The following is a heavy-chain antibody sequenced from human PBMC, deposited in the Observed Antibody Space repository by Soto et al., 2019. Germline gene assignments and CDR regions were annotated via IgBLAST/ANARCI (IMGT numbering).Heavy chain of an antibody. Sequence: ASVKVSCKASGYTFTSYGISWVRQAPGQGLEWMGWISAYNGNTNYAQKLQGRVTMTTDTSTSTAYMELRSLRSDDTAVYYCARDGGWIAAAGDYYYGMDVWGQGTTVTVSS. CDR3: ARDGGWIAAAGDYYYGMDV. J-gene: IGHJ6*02. CDR1: GYTFTSYG. CDR2: ISAYNGNT. V-gene: IGHV1-18*01. D-gene: IGHD6-13*01.